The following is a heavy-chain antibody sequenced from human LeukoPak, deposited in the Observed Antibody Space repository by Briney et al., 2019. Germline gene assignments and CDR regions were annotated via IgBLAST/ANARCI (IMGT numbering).Heavy chain of an antibody. CDR1: GLTFSRYA. V-gene: IGHV3-23*01. J-gene: IGHJ6*01. CDR2: LGGRGGCT. CDR3: SCQGLAPPVYYYYVRDV. D-gene: IGHD6-19*01. Sequence: GGSLRLSCAASGLTFSRYAMSWVLQAPGQGVESVSALGGRGGCTYYADSVQGRFTSSRDNSKNTLYLQMNSLRSEDTAVYYGSCQGLAPPVYYYYVRDVGARGTRVSVST.